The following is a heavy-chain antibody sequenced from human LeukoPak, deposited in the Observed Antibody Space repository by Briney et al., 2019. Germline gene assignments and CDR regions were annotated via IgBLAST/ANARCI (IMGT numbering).Heavy chain of an antibody. CDR2: IRYDGSNK. V-gene: IGHV3-30*02. CDR3: AKAGVRGVIKAYFDY. D-gene: IGHD3-10*01. J-gene: IGHJ4*02. CDR1: GFTFSSYG. Sequence: PGGSLRLSCAASGFTFSSYGMHWVRQAPGKGLEWVAFIRYDGSNKYYADSVKGRFTISRDNSKNTLYLQMNSLRAEDTAVYYCAKAGVRGVIKAYFDYWGQGTLVTVSS.